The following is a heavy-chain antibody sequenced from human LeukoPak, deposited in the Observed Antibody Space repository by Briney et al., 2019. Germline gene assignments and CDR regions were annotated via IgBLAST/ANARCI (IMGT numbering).Heavy chain of an antibody. CDR3: AKDVGKWESLHFFDY. D-gene: IGHD1-26*01. J-gene: IGHJ4*02. V-gene: IGHV3-23*01. CDR1: GFTFSTSA. CDR2: ISGSGAST. Sequence: GSLRLSCLTSGFTFSTSAMSWVRQAPGKGLEWISGISGSGASTYYADSVTGRFTISRDNSRNTLYLQMNSLRGDDTAVYYCAKDVGKWESLHFFDYWGQGTLVTVSS.